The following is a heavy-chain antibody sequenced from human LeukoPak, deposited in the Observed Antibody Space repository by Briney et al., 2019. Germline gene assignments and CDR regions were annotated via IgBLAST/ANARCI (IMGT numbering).Heavy chain of an antibody. CDR2: INPNIGGT. D-gene: IGHD1-26*01. CDR3: ARDRGAGGWECGTY. Sequence: ASVKVSCKASGYTFTDYYMHWVRQAPGQGIEWMGRINPNIGGTNFAQKFQGRVTMTRDTSINTAYMELSRLTPDDTAVYYCARDRGAGGWECGTYWGQGTLVTVSS. V-gene: IGHV1-2*06. J-gene: IGHJ4*02. CDR1: GYTFTDYY.